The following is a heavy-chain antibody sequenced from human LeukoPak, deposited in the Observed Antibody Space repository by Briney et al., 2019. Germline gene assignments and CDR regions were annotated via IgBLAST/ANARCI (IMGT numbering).Heavy chain of an antibody. Sequence: PGGSLRLSCAASEFTFTYYGMHWVRQAPGKGLEWVTFIEYDGSSTTYEDSVKGRFTISRDNSKNTLYLQMNSLRVEDTAVYYCASKAAEFYFDNWGQGTLVTVSS. J-gene: IGHJ4*02. D-gene: IGHD6-25*01. CDR1: EFTFTYYG. V-gene: IGHV3-30*02. CDR2: IEYDGSST. CDR3: ASKAAEFYFDN.